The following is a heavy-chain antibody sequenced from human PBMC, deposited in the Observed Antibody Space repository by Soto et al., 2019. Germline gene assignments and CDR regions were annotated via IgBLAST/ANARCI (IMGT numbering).Heavy chain of an antibody. V-gene: IGHV1-69*01. CDR3: ARWRTLSRPTYGMDD. D-gene: IGHD1-1*01. CDR1: GGTVISYV. CDR2: IIPMFNIT. J-gene: IGHJ6*02. Sequence: QVLLVQSGAQVKNPVSSVKISCKASGGTVISYVYNWVRQAPGQGLEWMGGIIPMFNITNFAQKFQGRITITADEPTTTAYMELSSLRSEETAVYYCARWRTLSRPTYGMDDWGQGTTVTVSS.